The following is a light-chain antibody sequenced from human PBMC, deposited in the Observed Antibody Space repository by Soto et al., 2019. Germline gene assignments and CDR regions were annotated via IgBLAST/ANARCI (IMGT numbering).Light chain of an antibody. J-gene: IGKJ1*01. CDR3: MQSVQFPWT. CDR1: QSLLHTDGKTC. Sequence: DIVMTQTPLSLSVTPGQPASISCKSSQSLLHTDGKTCLFWYLQKPGQPPQLLIYEVYNRFSGVXGAXSGNGSGTDFTLKISRVEAGDVGVYYCMQSVQFPWTFGQGTNVEI. CDR2: EVY. V-gene: IGKV2D-29*01.